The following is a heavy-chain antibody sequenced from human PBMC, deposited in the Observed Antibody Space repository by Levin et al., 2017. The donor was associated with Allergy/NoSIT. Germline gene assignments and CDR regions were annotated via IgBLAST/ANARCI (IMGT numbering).Heavy chain of an antibody. D-gene: IGHD3-10*01. Sequence: SETLSLTCAVYGGSFSGYYWSWIRQPPGKGLEWIGEINHSGSTNYNPSLKSRVTISVDTSKNQFSLKLSSVTAADTAVYYCARESWDGSGSYYYYYMDVWGKGTTVTVSS. CDR3: ARESWDGSGSYYYYYMDV. V-gene: IGHV4-34*01. CDR2: INHSGST. J-gene: IGHJ6*03. CDR1: GGSFSGYY.